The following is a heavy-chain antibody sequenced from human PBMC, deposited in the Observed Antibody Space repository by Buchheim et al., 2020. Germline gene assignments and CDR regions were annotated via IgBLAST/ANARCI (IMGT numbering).Heavy chain of an antibody. CDR2: INHSGST. V-gene: IGHV4-34*01. CDR3: AAEREVAAAGTYNWFDP. CDR1: GGPFSGYY. J-gene: IGHJ5*02. Sequence: QVQLQQWGAGLLKPSETLSLTCAVYGGPFSGYYWSWIRQPPGKGLEWIGEINHSGSTNYNPSLKSRVTISVDTSKNQFSLKLSSVTAADTAVYYCAAEREVAAAGTYNWFDPWGQGTL. D-gene: IGHD6-13*01.